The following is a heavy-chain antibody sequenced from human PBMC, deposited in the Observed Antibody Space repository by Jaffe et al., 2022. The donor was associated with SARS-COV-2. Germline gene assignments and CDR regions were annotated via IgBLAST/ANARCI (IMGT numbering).Heavy chain of an antibody. CDR2: ISISGNTI. CDR1: GFTLRNFE. CDR3: ARGSGGGWYDGLDN. V-gene: IGHV3-48*03. Sequence: EVQLVESGGGLVQPGGSLRLSCAASGFTLRNFEFNWVRQAPGKGLEWVSSISISGNTIYYADSVKGRFTISRDNAKNSLYLQMNSLRVEDTAVYYCARGSGGGWYDGLDNWGQGTLVTVSS. J-gene: IGHJ4*02. D-gene: IGHD6-19*01.